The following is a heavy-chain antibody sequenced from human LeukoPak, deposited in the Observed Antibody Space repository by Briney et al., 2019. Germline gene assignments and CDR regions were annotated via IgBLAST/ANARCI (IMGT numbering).Heavy chain of an antibody. CDR1: GASITDFY. CDR2: IRYGGRT. V-gene: IGHV4-59*12. Sequence: SETLSLTCTVSGASITDFYYYWIRQSPGKGLESVGHIRYGGRTNYNPSLESRLTISLDTSKNQVSLTLSSVTAADTAVYFCARRIVGTGWGQENWLDPWGQGTLVTVSS. CDR3: ARRIVGTGWGQENWLDP. J-gene: IGHJ5*02. D-gene: IGHD1-26*01.